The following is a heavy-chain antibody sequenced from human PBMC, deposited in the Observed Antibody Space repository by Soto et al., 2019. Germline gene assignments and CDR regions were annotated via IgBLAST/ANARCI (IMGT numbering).Heavy chain of an antibody. Sequence: LRLSCAVSGFTFSDAWMSWVRQAPGKGLDWVGRIKSKSDGGTTEYAAPVRGRFTISRDDSKNTLYLQMNSLRTEDTAVYYCTTDLWRIAVVVGSTGYFNPWGQGTPVTVSS. CDR3: TTDLWRIAVVVGSTGYFNP. V-gene: IGHV3-15*01. J-gene: IGHJ5*02. D-gene: IGHD2-15*01. CDR2: IKSKSDGGTT. CDR1: GFTFSDAW.